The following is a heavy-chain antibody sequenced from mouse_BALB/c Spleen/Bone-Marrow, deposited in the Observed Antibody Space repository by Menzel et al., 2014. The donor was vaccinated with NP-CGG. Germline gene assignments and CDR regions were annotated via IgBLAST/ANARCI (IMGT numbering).Heavy chain of an antibody. CDR2: IRNKANGYTT. J-gene: IGHJ1*01. Sequence: EVMLVESGGGLVQPGGSLRLSCATSGFTFTDYYMSWVRQPPGKALEWLGFIRNKANGYTTEYSASVKGRFTISRDNSQSILYLQMNTLRAEDSATYYCAREIINDYHWYFDVWGAGTTVIVSS. CDR1: GFTFTDYY. D-gene: IGHD2-4*01. CDR3: AREIINDYHWYFDV. V-gene: IGHV7-3*02.